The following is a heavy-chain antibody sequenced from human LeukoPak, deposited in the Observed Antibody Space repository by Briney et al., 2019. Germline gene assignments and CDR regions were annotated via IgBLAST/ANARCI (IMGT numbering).Heavy chain of an antibody. CDR2: ISYDGSNK. CDR1: GFTFSSYW. D-gene: IGHD3-3*01. CDR3: ARGYDFWSGYPLFDY. J-gene: IGHJ4*02. V-gene: IGHV3-30-3*01. Sequence: GGSLRLSCAASGFTFSSYWMHWVRQAPGKGLEWVAVISYDGSNKYYADSVKGRLTISRDNSKNTLYLQMNSLRAEDTAVYYCARGYDFWSGYPLFDYWGQGTLVTVSS.